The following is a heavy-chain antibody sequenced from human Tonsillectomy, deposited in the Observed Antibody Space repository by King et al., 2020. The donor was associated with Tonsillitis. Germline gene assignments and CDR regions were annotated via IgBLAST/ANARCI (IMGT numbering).Heavy chain of an antibody. Sequence: VQLVESGGGLVQPGGSLRLSCAASGFTFSSYWLTWVRQAPGKGLEWVANINRDGSETYYVDSVKGRFTVSRDNAKNSLYLQMNSLRAEDTAIYYCASDATAALSGNCYDAFDIWGQGTMVTVSS. D-gene: IGHD4-23*01. J-gene: IGHJ3*02. CDR1: GFTFSSYW. V-gene: IGHV3-7*01. CDR3: ASDATAALSGNCYDAFDI. CDR2: INRDGSET.